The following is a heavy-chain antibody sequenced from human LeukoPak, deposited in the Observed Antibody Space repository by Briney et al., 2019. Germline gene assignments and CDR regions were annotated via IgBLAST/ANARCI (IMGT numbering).Heavy chain of an antibody. CDR3: AREFSLLWFGELSWYFDL. CDR1: GFTFSSYW. CDR2: IKQDGSEK. J-gene: IGHJ2*01. V-gene: IGHV3-7*01. D-gene: IGHD3-10*01. Sequence: GGSLRLSCAASGFTFSSYWMSWVRQAPGKGLEWVANIKQDGSEKYYVDSVKGRFTISRDNAKNSLYLQMNSLRAEDTAVYYCAREFSLLWFGELSWYFDLWGRGTLVTVSS.